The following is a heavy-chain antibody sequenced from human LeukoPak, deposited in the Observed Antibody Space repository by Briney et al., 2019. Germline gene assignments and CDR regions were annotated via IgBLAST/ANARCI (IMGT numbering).Heavy chain of an antibody. D-gene: IGHD3-16*01. CDR1: GGSFSGYY. J-gene: IGHJ4*02. Sequence: PSDTLSLTCAVYGGSFSGYYWSWIRQPTGKGLECIGENNHSGSTNYNPSLKSRVTISVDTSKNQFSLKLSSVTAADTAVYYCARVRGYYDYVWGSYNYFDYWGQGTLVTVSS. CDR3: ARVRGYYDYVWGSYNYFDY. CDR2: NNHSGST. V-gene: IGHV4-34*01.